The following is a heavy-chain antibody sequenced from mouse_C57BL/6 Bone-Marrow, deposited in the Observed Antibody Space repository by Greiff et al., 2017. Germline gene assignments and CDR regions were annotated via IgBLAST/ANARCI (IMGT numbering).Heavy chain of an antibody. Sequence: QVQLQQSGAELVRPGASVTLSCKASGYTFTDYEMHWVKQTPVHGLEWIGAIDPETGGTAYNQKFKGKAILTADKSSSTAYMELRSLTSEDSAVYYCTRPDGYYLDFGGWGTGTTVTVAS. CDR2: IDPETGGT. V-gene: IGHV1-15*01. CDR3: TRPDGYYLDFGG. CDR1: GYTFTDYE. J-gene: IGHJ1*03. D-gene: IGHD2-3*01.